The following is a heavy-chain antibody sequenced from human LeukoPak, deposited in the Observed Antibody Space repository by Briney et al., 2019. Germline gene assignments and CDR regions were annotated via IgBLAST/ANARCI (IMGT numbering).Heavy chain of an antibody. D-gene: IGHD6-13*01. J-gene: IGHJ4*02. CDR2: ISSGSGYI. Sequence: PGGSLRLSCAASGFTFSSYSMNWVRQAPGKGLECVSSISSGSGYIYYADSVKGRFTISRDNTKNSLYLQMNSLRAEDTAVYYCARDIAGISDYWGQGTLVTVSS. V-gene: IGHV3-21*01. CDR1: GFTFSSYS. CDR3: ARDIAGISDY.